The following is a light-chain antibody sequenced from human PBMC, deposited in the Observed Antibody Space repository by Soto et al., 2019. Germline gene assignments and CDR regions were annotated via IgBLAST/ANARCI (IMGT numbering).Light chain of an antibody. J-gene: IGKJ1*01. V-gene: IGKV1-12*01. CDR3: QQANSFPRT. CDR1: QTISSW. Sequence: DIQMTQSPSSLSASVGDRVTITCRASQTISSWLAWYQQKPGSAPKLLIYDTSSWRSGVPSRFSGSASGTDFTLTISNLQPNDSATYYCQQANSFPRTFGQGTKVEIK. CDR2: DTS.